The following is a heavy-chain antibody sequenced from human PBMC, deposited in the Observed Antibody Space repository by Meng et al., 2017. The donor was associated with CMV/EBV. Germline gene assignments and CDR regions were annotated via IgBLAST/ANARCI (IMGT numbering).Heavy chain of an antibody. V-gene: IGHV3-7*01. Sequence: GGSLRLSCAASGFTFSSYAMHWVRQAPGKGLEWVANIKQDGSEKYYVDSVKGRFTISRDNAKNSLYLQMNSLRAEDTAVYYCARDRTLRFLEWLNTHFDYWGQGTLVTVSS. CDR2: IKQDGSEK. CDR3: ARDRTLRFLEWLNTHFDY. D-gene: IGHD3-3*01. J-gene: IGHJ4*02. CDR1: GFTFSSYA.